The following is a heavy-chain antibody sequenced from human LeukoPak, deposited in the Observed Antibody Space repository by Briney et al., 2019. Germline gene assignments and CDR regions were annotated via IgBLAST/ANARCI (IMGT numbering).Heavy chain of an antibody. D-gene: IGHD3-22*01. CDR1: GGSISSGGYS. CDR3: ARGTYYYESSGYYAFDI. CDR2: IYHSGST. V-gene: IGHV4-30-2*01. Sequence: SQTLSLTCAVSGGSISSGGYSWSWIRQPPGKGLEWIGYIYHSGSTYYNPSLKSRVTISVDRSKNQLSLKLSSVTAADTAVYYCARGTYYYESSGYYAFDIWGQGTMVTVSS. J-gene: IGHJ3*02.